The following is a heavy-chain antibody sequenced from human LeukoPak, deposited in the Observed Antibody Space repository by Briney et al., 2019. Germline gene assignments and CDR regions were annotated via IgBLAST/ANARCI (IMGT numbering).Heavy chain of an antibody. CDR3: ARVYSGSSLDY. CDR1: GFAFSAYA. CDR2: VSGNGGTT. D-gene: IGHD1-26*01. V-gene: IGHV3-23*01. J-gene: IGHJ4*02. Sequence: GGSLRLSCAASGFAFSAYAMSWVRQAPGKGLEWVSAVSGNGGTTYYADSVKGRFTISRDNAKNSLYLHMSSLRAEDTAEYYCARVYSGSSLDYWGQGTLVTVSS.